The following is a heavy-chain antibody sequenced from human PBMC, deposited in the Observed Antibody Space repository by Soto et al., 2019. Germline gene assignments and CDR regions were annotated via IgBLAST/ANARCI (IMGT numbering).Heavy chain of an antibody. CDR3: ARDRVTIFGVAESNPVEESHGMDV. CDR1: GFTSSSYS. V-gene: IGHV3-21*01. Sequence: GGSLRLSCAASGFTSSSYSMNWVRQAPGKGLEWVSSISSSSSYIYYADSVKGRFTIPRDNAKNSLYLQMNSLRAEDTAVYYCARDRVTIFGVAESNPVEESHGMDVWGQGTTVTVSS. D-gene: IGHD3-3*01. J-gene: IGHJ6*02. CDR2: ISSSSSYI.